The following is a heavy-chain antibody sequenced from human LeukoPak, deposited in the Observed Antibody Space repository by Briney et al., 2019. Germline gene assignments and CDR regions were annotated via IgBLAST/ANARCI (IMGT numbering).Heavy chain of an antibody. D-gene: IGHD3-9*01. Sequence: PGGSLRLSCAASGFTFRDYNMNWVRQAPGQGLEWVSYITDSGSSIHYADSVNGRFTISRDNAKNSLYLQVNSLRAEDSAVYYCARSIGLTGGGVDVWGRGTTVTVSS. J-gene: IGHJ6*02. CDR3: ARSIGLTGGGVDV. CDR2: ITDSGSSI. V-gene: IGHV3-11*01. CDR1: GFTFRDYN.